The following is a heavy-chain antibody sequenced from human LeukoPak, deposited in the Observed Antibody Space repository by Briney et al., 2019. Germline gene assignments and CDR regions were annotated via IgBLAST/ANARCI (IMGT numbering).Heavy chain of an antibody. Sequence: SETLSLTCAVSGVSISSYYWTWIRQPAGKGLEWIGLIYTSGTTNYNPSVKSRVTMSVDTSKDQFSLKLNSVTAADTAVYYCARKAASNWYFDLWGRGTLVTVSS. V-gene: IGHV4-4*07. J-gene: IGHJ2*01. CDR1: GVSISSYY. D-gene: IGHD6-13*01. CDR2: IYTSGTT. CDR3: ARKAASNWYFDL.